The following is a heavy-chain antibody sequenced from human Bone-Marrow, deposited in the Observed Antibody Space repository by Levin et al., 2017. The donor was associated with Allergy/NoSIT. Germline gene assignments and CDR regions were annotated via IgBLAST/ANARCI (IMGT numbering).Heavy chain of an antibody. Sequence: HPGGSLRLSCAASGFTVSSNYMSWVRQAPGKGLEWVSVIYTDGRAYYAESMKGRFTISRDTSKNTLYLHMNSLRAEDTATYYFARVRGNTYTYAMDVWGHGTTVTASS. CDR2: IYTDGRA. D-gene: IGHD3-16*01. CDR3: ARVRGNTYTYAMDV. CDR1: GFTVSSNY. J-gene: IGHJ6*02. V-gene: IGHV3-53*01.